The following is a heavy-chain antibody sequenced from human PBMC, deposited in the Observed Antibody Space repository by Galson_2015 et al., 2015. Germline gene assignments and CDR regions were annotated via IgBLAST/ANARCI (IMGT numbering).Heavy chain of an antibody. CDR3: TRGRERLVGADY. D-gene: IGHD6-13*01. J-gene: IGHJ4*02. CDR2: IYYSGST. CDR1: GGSISSSNYY. V-gene: IGHV4-39*07. Sequence: LSLTCTVPGGSISSSNYYWGWIRQPPGKGLEWIGSIYYSGSTYYNPSLKGRVTISVDTSKNQFSLRLSSVTAADTAVYYCTRGRERLVGADYWGQGTLVTVSS.